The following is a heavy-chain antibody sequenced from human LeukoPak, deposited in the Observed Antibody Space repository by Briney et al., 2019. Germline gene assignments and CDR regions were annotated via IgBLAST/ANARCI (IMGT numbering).Heavy chain of an antibody. V-gene: IGHV3-30-3*01. J-gene: IGHJ4*02. CDR3: ARDTHGYYGSGVDY. CDR1: GFTFSSYA. Sequence: GGSLRLSCAASGFTFSSYAMHWVRQAPGKGLEWVAVISYDGSNKYYADSVKGRFTISRDNAKNSLYLQMNSLRAEDTAVYYCARDTHGYYGSGVDYWGQGTLVTVSS. CDR2: ISYDGSNK. D-gene: IGHD3-10*01.